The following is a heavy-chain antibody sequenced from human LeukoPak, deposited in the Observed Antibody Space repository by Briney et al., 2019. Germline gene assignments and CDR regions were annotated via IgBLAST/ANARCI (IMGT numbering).Heavy chain of an antibody. J-gene: IGHJ6*03. Sequence: GGSLRLSCEASGFTFTRSAMTWVRQAPGKGLEWVSNAGSSSRLYGDSVKGRFSVSRDNSKNTLYLQMNSLRADDTAVYYCAKQRGALRENYYMDVWGKGTTVTVSS. CDR1: GFTFTRSA. V-gene: IGHV3-23*01. CDR2: AGSSSR. CDR3: AKQRGALRENYYMDV.